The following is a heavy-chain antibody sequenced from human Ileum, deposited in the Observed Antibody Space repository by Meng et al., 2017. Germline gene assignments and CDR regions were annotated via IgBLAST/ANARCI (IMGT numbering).Heavy chain of an antibody. J-gene: IGHJ4*02. CDR1: GYSISSGYY. Sequence: SETLSLTCTVSGYSISSGYYWGWVRQPPGKGLEWIGSLFHSGLADYNLSLKSRVTISLDTSKNQFSLNLGSVTAADTAVYYCARGLPLFDHWGQGTLVTVSS. CDR2: LFHSGLA. V-gene: IGHV4-38-2*02. CDR3: ARGLPLFDH.